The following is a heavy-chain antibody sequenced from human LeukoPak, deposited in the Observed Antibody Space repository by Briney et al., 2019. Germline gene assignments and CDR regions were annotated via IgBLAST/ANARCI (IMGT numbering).Heavy chain of an antibody. V-gene: IGHV3-53*01. D-gene: IGHD2-2*01. CDR2: IYSDGGT. CDR1: GFTVSSNY. J-gene: IGHJ6*03. CDR3: AKETVVVPAYYYYYYMDV. Sequence: PGGSLRLSCAASGFTVSSNYMSWVRQAPGKGLEWVSIIYSDGGTYYADSVKGRFTISRDNSKNTPYLQMNSLRAEDTAVYYCAKETVVVPAYYYYYYMDVWGKGTTVTVSS.